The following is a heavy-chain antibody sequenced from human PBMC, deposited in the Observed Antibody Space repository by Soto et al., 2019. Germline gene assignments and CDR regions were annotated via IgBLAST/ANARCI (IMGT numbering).Heavy chain of an antibody. CDR1: GGTFSSYA. CDR3: YANPYYYVMDG. J-gene: IGHJ6*02. D-gene: IGHD2-8*01. Sequence: GASVKVSCKASGGTFSSYAISWVRQAPGQGLEWMGGIIPIFGTANYAQKFQGRVTITADKSTSTAYMELSSLRSEDTAVYYCYANPYYYVMDGWGQGTTVTVSS. CDR2: IIPIFGTA. V-gene: IGHV1-69*06.